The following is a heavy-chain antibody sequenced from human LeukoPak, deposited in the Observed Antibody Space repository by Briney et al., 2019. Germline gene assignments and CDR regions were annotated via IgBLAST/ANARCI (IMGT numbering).Heavy chain of an antibody. D-gene: IGHD1-14*01. V-gene: IGHV1-24*01. J-gene: IGHJ6*03. Sequence: ASVKVSCKVSGYTLTELSMHWVRQAPGKGLEWMGGFDPEDGETIYAQKFQGRVTMTEDTSTDTAYMQLSSLRSEDTAVYYCATVNHGSFLGYDYYYYMDVWGKGTTVTISS. CDR3: ATVNHGSFLGYDYYYYMDV. CDR1: GYTLTELS. CDR2: FDPEDGET.